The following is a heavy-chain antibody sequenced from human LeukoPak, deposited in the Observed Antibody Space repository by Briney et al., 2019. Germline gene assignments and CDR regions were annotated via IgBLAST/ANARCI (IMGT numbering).Heavy chain of an antibody. D-gene: IGHD5-18*01. Sequence: SLRLSCAASGFTFSSYEMNWVRQAPGKGLEWVSYISRSGNTIYYADSVKGRFTISRDNAKNSLHLQMNSLRAEDTAVYYCARDPVDSYGYGDYWGQGTLVTVSS. J-gene: IGHJ4*02. V-gene: IGHV3-48*03. CDR3: ARDPVDSYGYGDY. CDR1: GFTFSSYE. CDR2: ISRSGNTI.